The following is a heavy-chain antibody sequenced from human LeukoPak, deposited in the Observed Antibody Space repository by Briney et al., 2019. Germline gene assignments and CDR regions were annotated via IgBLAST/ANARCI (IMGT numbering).Heavy chain of an antibody. D-gene: IGHD3-10*01. CDR1: GFTFSSYG. V-gene: IGHV3-30*02. CDR2: IWYDGSNK. CDR3: AKDALWFGELLGAFDI. Sequence: TGGSLRLSCAASGFTFSSYGMHWVRQAPGKGLEWVAFIWYDGSNKYYADSVKGRFTISRDNSKNTLYLQMNSLRAEDTAVYYCAKDALWFGELLGAFDIWGQGTMVTVSS. J-gene: IGHJ3*02.